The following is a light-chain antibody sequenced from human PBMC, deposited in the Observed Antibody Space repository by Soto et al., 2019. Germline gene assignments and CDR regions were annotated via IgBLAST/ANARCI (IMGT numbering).Light chain of an antibody. J-gene: IGKJ1*01. CDR1: QSVSSD. Sequence: VVTQSPATLSVFPGETATLSCRARQSVSSDLPWYQQRPGQAPRLLIYGASTRATGIPARFRGSGSGTEFRLTISSLQSEDFATYYCQQYNTWHPKMAFGRGTKVEIK. V-gene: IGKV3-15*01. CDR2: GAS. CDR3: QQYNTWHPKMA.